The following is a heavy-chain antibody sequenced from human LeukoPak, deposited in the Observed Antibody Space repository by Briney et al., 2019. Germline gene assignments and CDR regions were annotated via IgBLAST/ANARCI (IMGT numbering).Heavy chain of an antibody. Sequence: ASVKVSCKASGYTFTSYYMHWVRQAPGQGLEWMGIINPSGGSTSYAQKFQGRVTMTRGTSTSTVYMELSSLRSEDTAVYYCARGLAITMVRGAMGGIDYWGQGTLVTVSS. J-gene: IGHJ4*02. CDR2: INPSGGST. D-gene: IGHD3-10*01. V-gene: IGHV1-46*01. CDR1: GYTFTSYY. CDR3: ARGLAITMVRGAMGGIDY.